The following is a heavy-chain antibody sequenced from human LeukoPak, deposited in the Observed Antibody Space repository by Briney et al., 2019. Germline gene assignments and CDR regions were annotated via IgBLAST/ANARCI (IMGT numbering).Heavy chain of an antibody. V-gene: IGHV3-23*01. D-gene: IGHD2-2*01. CDR1: GGTFSSYA. CDR2: ISGSGGST. J-gene: IGHJ5*02. Sequence: SCKASGGTFSSYAMSWVRQAPGKGLEWVSTISGSGGSTYYADSVKGRFTISRDNSKNTLYLQMNSLGAEDTAVYYCAKDRYCSSSTCRAWGFDPWGQGTLVTVSS. CDR3: AKDRYCSSSTCRAWGFDP.